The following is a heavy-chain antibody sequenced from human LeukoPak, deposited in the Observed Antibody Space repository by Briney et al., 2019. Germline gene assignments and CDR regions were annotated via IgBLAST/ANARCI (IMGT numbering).Heavy chain of an antibody. CDR3: ARVSKNHGSGSYYTEYNWFDP. D-gene: IGHD3-10*01. CDR2: INPSGGST. V-gene: IGHV1-46*01. CDR1: GYTFTSYY. Sequence: ASVTVSCKASGYTFTSYYMHWVRQAPGQGVEWMGIINPSGGSTNYAQKFQGRVTITRDTSTSTVYMELSSLRSEDTAVYYCARVSKNHGSGSYYTEYNWFDPWGQGTLVTVSS. J-gene: IGHJ5*02.